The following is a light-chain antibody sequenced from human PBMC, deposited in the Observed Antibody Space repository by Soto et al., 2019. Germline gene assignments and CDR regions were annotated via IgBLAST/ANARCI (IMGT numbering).Light chain of an antibody. J-gene: IGKJ1*01. Sequence: DIQMTQSPSTLCAAVGDRVTMTFRASQSISSWLAWYQQKPGKAPKLLIYKASSLESGVPSRFSGSGSGTEFTLTISSLQPDDFATYYCQQYNSYWTFGQGTKVDIK. CDR3: QQYNSYWT. CDR2: KAS. CDR1: QSISSW. V-gene: IGKV1-5*03.